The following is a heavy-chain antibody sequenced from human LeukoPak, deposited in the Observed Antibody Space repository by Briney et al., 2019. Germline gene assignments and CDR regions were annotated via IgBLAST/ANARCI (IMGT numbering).Heavy chain of an antibody. D-gene: IGHD2-21*01. V-gene: IGHV3-23*01. J-gene: IGHJ3*02. CDR3: AKVARWGSAVTFDTFDI. Sequence: PGGSLRLSCAASGFSLSGYAMSWVRQAPGKGLEWVSAVNSRSDSIHYADSVKGRFTISRDSSKNTLYLQMNSLRAEDTAVYYCAKVARWGSAVTFDTFDIWGQGTMVTVSS. CDR2: VNSRSDSI. CDR1: GFSLSGYA.